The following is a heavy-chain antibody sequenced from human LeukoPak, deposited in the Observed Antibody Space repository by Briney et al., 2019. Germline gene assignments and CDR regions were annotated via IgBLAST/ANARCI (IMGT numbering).Heavy chain of an antibody. Sequence: PGRSLRLSCAASGFTFDDYAMHWVRQAPGKGLEWVSGISWNSGSIGYADSVKGRFTISRDNAKNSLYLQMNSLRAEDTALYYCAKDIEQWLYGAFDIWGQGTMVTVSS. D-gene: IGHD6-19*01. CDR2: ISWNSGSI. J-gene: IGHJ3*02. CDR3: AKDIEQWLYGAFDI. V-gene: IGHV3-9*01. CDR1: GFTFDDYA.